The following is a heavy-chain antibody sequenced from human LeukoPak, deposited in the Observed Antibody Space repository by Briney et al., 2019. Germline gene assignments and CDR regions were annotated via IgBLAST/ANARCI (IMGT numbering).Heavy chain of an antibody. V-gene: IGHV3-23*01. CDR2: ISGSGGST. Sequence: PGGSLRLSCAASGFTFSSYAMSWVRQAPGKGLEWVSAISGSGGSTYYADSVKGRFTISRDNSKNTLYLQMNSLRAEDTAVYYCAKSRVSVRGRPDAYYYYMDVWGKGTTVTVSS. D-gene: IGHD3-16*01. J-gene: IGHJ6*03. CDR3: AKSRVSVRGRPDAYYYYMDV. CDR1: GFTFSSYA.